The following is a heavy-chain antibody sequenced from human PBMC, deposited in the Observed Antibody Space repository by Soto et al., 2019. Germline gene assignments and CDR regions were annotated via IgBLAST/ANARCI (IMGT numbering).Heavy chain of an antibody. D-gene: IGHD3-10*01. CDR1: GYTFTGYY. Sequence: GASVKVSCKASGYTFTGYYMHWVRQAPGQGLEWMGWINPNSGGTNYAQKFQGRVTMTRDTSISTAYMELSRLRSDDTAVYYCASDRITMVRGARNKQPFPPLDYWGQGTLVTVSS. CDR3: ASDRITMVRGARNKQPFPPLDY. J-gene: IGHJ4*02. V-gene: IGHV1-2*02. CDR2: INPNSGGT.